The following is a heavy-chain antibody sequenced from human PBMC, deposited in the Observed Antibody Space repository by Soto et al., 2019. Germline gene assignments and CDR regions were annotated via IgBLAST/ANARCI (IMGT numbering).Heavy chain of an antibody. V-gene: IGHV4-38-2*02. CDR1: GYSISSGYY. J-gene: IGHJ4*02. D-gene: IGHD2-2*02. Sequence: PSETLSLTCAVSGYSISSGYYWGCIRQPPGKGLEWIGSIYHSGSTYYNPSLKSRVTISVDTSKNQFSLKLSSVTAADTAVYYCARDSYDPDIVVVPAAIGYWGQGTLVTVSS. CDR2: IYHSGST. CDR3: ARDSYDPDIVVVPAAIGY.